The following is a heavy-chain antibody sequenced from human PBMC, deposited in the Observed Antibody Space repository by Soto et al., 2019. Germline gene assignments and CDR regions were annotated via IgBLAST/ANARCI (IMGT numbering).Heavy chain of an antibody. CDR2: IQSGGTT. CDR3: ASDDVLYDCRRCYGITLDV. J-gene: IGHJ6*04. Sequence: GGSLRLSCAASGFTVSSKYMTWVRQAPGKGLEWVSLIQSGGTTYYADSVKGRFTISRDTSENTLHLQMDSLRVEDTAVYYWASDDVLYDCRRCYGITLDVWGKGTTLTASS. D-gene: IGHD2-15*01. CDR1: GFTVSSKY. V-gene: IGHV3-66*01.